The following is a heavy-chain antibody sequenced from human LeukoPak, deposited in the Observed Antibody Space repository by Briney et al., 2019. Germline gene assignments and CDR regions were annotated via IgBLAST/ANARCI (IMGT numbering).Heavy chain of an antibody. D-gene: IGHD2-2*01. CDR3: AREKIAMRAFDS. V-gene: IGHV4-59*11. J-gene: IGHJ4*02. CDR1: GESITTHY. Sequence: PSETLSLTCTVSGESITTHYWTWIRQPPGKGLEWIGYVYDTGSTDYNPSLKSRVTISVDTSKNQFSLRLNSVTAADTAIYYCAREKIAMRAFDSWGQGTLVTVSS. CDR2: VYDTGST.